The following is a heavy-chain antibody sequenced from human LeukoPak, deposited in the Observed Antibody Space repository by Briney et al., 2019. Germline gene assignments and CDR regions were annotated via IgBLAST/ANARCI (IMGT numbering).Heavy chain of an antibody. CDR1: GGSISSSSYY. CDR3: ARDSFISDYDFWSGYYPKSNWFDP. V-gene: IGHV4-61*02. J-gene: IGHJ5*02. Sequence: KTSETLSLTCTVSGGSISSSSYYWSWIRQPAGKGLEWIGRIYTSGSTNYNPSLKSRVTMSVDTSKNQFSLKLSSVTAADTAVYYCARDSFISDYDFWSGYYPKSNWFDPWGQGTLVTVSS. CDR2: IYTSGST. D-gene: IGHD3-3*01.